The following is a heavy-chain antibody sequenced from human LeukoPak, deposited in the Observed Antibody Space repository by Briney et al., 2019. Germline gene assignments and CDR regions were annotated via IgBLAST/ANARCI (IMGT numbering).Heavy chain of an antibody. V-gene: IGHV4-59*01. CDR3: ARGFISPGITEL. CDR1: GGSISSYY. Sequence: SETLSLTCTVSGGSISSYYWSWIRQPPGKGLEWIGYIYYSGSTHYNPSLKSRVSISVDTSKNQFSLKLSSVTAADAAVYYCARGFISPGITELWGQGTLVTVSS. CDR2: IYYSGST. J-gene: IGHJ4*02. D-gene: IGHD1-14*01.